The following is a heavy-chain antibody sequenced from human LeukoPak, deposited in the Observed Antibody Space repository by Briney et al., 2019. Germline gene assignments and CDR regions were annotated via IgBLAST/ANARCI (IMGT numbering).Heavy chain of an antibody. CDR2: ISGSGGST. J-gene: IGHJ5*02. CDR3: AKAPNGDYGGNWFDP. V-gene: IGHV3-23*01. Sequence: PGGSLRLSCAASGFTFSSYAMSWGRRAPGKGLEWVSAISGSGGSTYYADSVKGRFTISRDNSKNTLYLQMNSLRAEDTAVYYCAKAPNGDYGGNWFDPWGQGTLVTVSS. CDR1: GFTFSSYA. D-gene: IGHD4-17*01.